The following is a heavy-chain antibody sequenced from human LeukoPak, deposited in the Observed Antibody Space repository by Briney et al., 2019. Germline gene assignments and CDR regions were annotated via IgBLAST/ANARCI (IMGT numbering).Heavy chain of an antibody. D-gene: IGHD3-16*02. J-gene: IGHJ4*02. V-gene: IGHV4-59*01. Sequence: SETLSLTCTVSGGSISSYYWSWIRQPPGKGLEWIGYIYYSGSTNYNPSLKSRVTISVDTSKNQFSLKLSSMTAADTAVYYCARGISVVHFDYWGQGTLVTVSS. CDR2: IYYSGST. CDR3: ARGISVVHFDY. CDR1: GGSISSYY.